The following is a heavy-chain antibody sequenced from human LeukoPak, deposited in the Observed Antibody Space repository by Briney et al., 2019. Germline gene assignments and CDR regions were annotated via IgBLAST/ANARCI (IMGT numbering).Heavy chain of an antibody. CDR1: GGTFSSYA. CDR3: AREALGIAAAGLDY. CDR2: IIPIFGTA. D-gene: IGHD6-13*01. V-gene: IGHV1-69*13. J-gene: IGHJ4*02. Sequence: SVKVSCKASGGTFSSYAISWVRQAPGQGLEWMGGIIPIFGTANYAQKFQGRVTITADESTSTAYMELSSLRSEDTAVYYCAREALGIAAAGLDYWGQGTLVTVSS.